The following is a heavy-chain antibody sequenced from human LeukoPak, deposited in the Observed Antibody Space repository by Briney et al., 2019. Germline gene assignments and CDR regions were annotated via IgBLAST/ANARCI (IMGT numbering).Heavy chain of an antibody. D-gene: IGHD2-2*01. J-gene: IGHJ6*02. CDR2: INHSGST. Sequence: SETLSLTCAVYGGSFSGYYWSWIRQPPGKGLEWFGEINHSGSTNYNPSLKSRVTISVDTSKNQFSLKLSSVTAADTAVYYCAGGIVPEGYYYYYGMDVWGQGTTVTVSS. CDR3: AGGIVPEGYYYYYGMDV. CDR1: GGSFSGYY. V-gene: IGHV4-34*01.